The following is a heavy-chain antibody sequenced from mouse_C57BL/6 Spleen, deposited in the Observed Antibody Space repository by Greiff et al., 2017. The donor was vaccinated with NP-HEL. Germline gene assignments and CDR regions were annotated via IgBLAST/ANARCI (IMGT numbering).Heavy chain of an antibody. CDR2: IWSGGST. J-gene: IGHJ1*03. D-gene: IGHD1-1*01. CDR3: ARSDYYGSSSFYV. CDR1: GFSLTSYG. Sequence: QVQLKESGPGLVQPSQSLSITCTVSGFSLTSYGVHWVRQSPGKGLEWLGVIWSGGSTDYNAAFISSLSISKDNSKTQVFFKMNSLQADDTAIYYCARSDYYGSSSFYVWGTGTTVTVSS. V-gene: IGHV2-2*01.